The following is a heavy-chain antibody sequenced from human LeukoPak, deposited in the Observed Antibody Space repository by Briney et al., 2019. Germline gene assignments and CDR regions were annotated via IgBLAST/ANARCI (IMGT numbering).Heavy chain of an antibody. Sequence: GASVKVSCKASGYTFTSYDINWVRQATGQGLEWMGWMNPNSGNTDYAQKFQGRVTMTRNTSISTAYMELSSLRSEDTAVYYCAGVGTTLPVDYWGQGTLVTVSS. J-gene: IGHJ4*02. CDR1: GYTFTSYD. CDR2: MNPNSGNT. D-gene: IGHD4-17*01. CDR3: AGVGTTLPVDY. V-gene: IGHV1-8*01.